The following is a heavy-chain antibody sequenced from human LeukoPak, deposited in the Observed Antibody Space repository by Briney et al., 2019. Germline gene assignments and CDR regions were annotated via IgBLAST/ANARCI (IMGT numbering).Heavy chain of an antibody. D-gene: IGHD3-22*01. V-gene: IGHV3-48*02. CDR3: ARDPYYYDSSGYYSTDY. J-gene: IGHJ4*02. CDR2: ISDSTSSK. Sequence: GGSLRLSCAASRFTFSSYGMNWVRQAPGKGLEWVSYISDSTSSKYYADSVKGRFTISRGNAKNSLYLQMNSLRDEDTAVYYCARDPYYYDSSGYYSTDYWGQGTLVTVSS. CDR1: RFTFSSYG.